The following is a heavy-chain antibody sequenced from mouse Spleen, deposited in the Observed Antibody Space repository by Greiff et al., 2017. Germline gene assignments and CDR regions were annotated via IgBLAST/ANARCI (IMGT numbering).Heavy chain of an antibody. V-gene: IGHV1-82*01. J-gene: IGHJ2*01. CDR1: GYAFSSSW. CDR2: IYPGDGDT. D-gene: IGHD1-2*01. CDR3: ARSLLRHFDY. Sequence: VQLQQSGPELVKPGASVKISCKASGYAFSSSWMNWVKQRPGKGLEWIGRIYPGDGDTNYNGKFKGKATLTADKSSSTAYMQLSSLTSEDSAVYFCARSLLRHFDYWGQGTTLTVSS.